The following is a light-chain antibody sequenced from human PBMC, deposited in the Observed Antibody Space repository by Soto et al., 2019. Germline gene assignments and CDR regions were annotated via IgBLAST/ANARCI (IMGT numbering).Light chain of an antibody. V-gene: IGLV1-40*01. Sequence: QSVLTQPPSVSGAPGQRVTISCTGSSSNIGAGYDVHWYHQLPGTAPKLLIFGNTNRPSGVPDRFSGSKSGTSASLAINGLQADDEANYYCHSYDSTLSASIFGGGTKLTDL. J-gene: IGLJ2*01. CDR1: SSNIGAGYD. CDR2: GNT. CDR3: HSYDSTLSASI.